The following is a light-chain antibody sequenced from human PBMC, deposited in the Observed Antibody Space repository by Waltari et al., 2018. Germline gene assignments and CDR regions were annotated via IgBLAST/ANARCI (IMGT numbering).Light chain of an antibody. CDR1: SSDIGDYNS. CDR3: CSYAGRYTPYV. CDR2: DVI. V-gene: IGLV2-11*01. J-gene: IGLJ1*01. Sequence: QSALTQPRSVSGSPGQSVTFSCTGTSSDIGDYNSVSWYQQHPGKAPKLMIYDVIKRPSWFPDRFSGSKSVNTASLTISGLQAEDEADYYCCSYAGRYTPYVFGTGTKVTVL.